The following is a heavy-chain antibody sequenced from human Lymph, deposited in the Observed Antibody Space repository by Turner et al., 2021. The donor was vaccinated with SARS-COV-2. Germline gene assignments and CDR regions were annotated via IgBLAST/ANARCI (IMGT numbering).Heavy chain of an antibody. CDR1: GFTFSSYA. J-gene: IGHJ4*02. CDR3: AKEGDTAMVNFDY. V-gene: IGHV3-23*01. CDR2: SMGSGGST. D-gene: IGHD5-18*01. Sequence: EVQLLESGGGLVQPGGSLRLSCAASGFTFSSYAMSWVRQAPGKGLEWVSASMGSGGSTYYADSGKGRFTISRDNSKNTLYLQMNSLRAEDTAVYYCAKEGDTAMVNFDYWGQGTLVTVSS.